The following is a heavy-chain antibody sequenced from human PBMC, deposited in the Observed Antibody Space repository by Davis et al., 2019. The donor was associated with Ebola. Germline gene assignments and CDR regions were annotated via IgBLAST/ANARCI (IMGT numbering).Heavy chain of an antibody. CDR1: GFTFSSYS. J-gene: IGHJ6*02. CDR2: ISRSSSTI. Sequence: GESLKISCAASGFTFSSYSMNWVRQAPGKGLEWVSYISRSSSTIYYADSVKGRFTISSDNAKNSLYLQMNSLRDEDTAVYYCARTGNVLLWFGELLTDYYYGMDVWGQGTTVTVSS. V-gene: IGHV3-48*02. D-gene: IGHD3-10*01. CDR3: ARTGNVLLWFGELLTDYYYGMDV.